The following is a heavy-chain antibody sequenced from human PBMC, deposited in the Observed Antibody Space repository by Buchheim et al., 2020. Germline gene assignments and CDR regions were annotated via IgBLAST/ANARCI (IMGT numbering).Heavy chain of an antibody. CDR1: GADISRGNW. CDR3: ARVTDILNGYYVDY. V-gene: IGHV4-4*02. J-gene: IGHJ4*02. Sequence: QVQLEESGPGLVKPSGTLSLTCAVSGADISRGNWWSWVRQPPGRGLEWIGEIYHGGTTNYNPSPQSRVTISLDQSKNQFSLNLRSVTAADTAVYFCARVTDILNGYYVDYWGQGT. CDR2: IYHGGTT. D-gene: IGHD3-9*01.